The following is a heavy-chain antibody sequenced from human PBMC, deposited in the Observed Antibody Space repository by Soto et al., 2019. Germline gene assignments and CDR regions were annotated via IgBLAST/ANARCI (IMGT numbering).Heavy chain of an antibody. CDR2: IYYSGST. CDR1: GGSISSGGYY. D-gene: IGHD6-13*01. CDR3: ARESGIAAAGTDDAFDI. V-gene: IGHV4-31*03. Sequence: SETLSPTLTVFGGSISSGGYYWGWIPQHPRKGLEWIGYIYYSGSTYYNPSLKSRVTISVDTSKNQFSLKLSSVTAADTAVYYCARESGIAAAGTDDAFDIWGQGTMVTVSS. J-gene: IGHJ3*02.